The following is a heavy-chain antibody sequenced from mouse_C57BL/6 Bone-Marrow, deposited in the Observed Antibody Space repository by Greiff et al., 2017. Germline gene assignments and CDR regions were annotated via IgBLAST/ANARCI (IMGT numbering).Heavy chain of an antibody. CDR3: ARGFAY. Sequence: ESGPGLVKPSRSLSLTCSVTGYSITSGYYWNWIRQFPGNKLEWMGYISYDGSNNYNPSLKNRISITRDTSKNQFFLKLNSVTTEDTATYYCARGFAYWGQGTLVTVSA. J-gene: IGHJ3*01. V-gene: IGHV3-6*01. CDR1: GYSITSGYY. CDR2: ISYDGSN.